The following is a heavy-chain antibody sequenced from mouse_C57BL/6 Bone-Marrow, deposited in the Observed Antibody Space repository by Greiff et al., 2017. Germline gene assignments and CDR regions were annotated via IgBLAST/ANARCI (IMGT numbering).Heavy chain of an antibody. D-gene: IGHD1-1*01. Sequence: DVMLVESGPGLAKPSQTLSLTCSVTGYSITSDYWNWIRKFPGNKLEYMGYISYSGSTYYNPSLKSRISITRDTSKNQYYLQLNSVTTEDTATYYCARLITTVVRGYFDVWGTGTTVTVSS. CDR3: ARLITTVVRGYFDV. V-gene: IGHV3-8*01. J-gene: IGHJ1*03. CDR1: GYSITSDY. CDR2: ISYSGST.